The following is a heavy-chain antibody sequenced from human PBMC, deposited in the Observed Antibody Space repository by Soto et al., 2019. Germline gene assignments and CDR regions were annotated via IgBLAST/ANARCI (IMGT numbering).Heavy chain of an antibody. V-gene: IGHV3-33*01. CDR2: IWYDGSNK. D-gene: IGHD2-2*01. CDR1: GFTFSSYG. CDR3: ARYSCISASCPNHY. Sequence: GGSLRLSCAASGFTFSSYGMHWVRQAPGKGLEWVAVIWYDGSNKYYADSVKGRFTISRDNSRNTLYLQMNSLRAEDTAVYYCARYSCISASCPNHYWGQGTLVTVSS. J-gene: IGHJ4*02.